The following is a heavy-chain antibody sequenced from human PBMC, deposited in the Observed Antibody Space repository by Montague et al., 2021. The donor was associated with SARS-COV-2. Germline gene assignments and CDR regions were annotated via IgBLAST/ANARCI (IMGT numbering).Heavy chain of an antibody. CDR1: GFTVSSNY. CDR3: ARRWYYDFWSGYRPFDY. V-gene: IGHV3-66*01. Sequence: SLRLSCAASGFTVSSNYMSWVRQAPGKGLEWVSVIYSGGSTYYADSVKGRFTISRDNSKNTLYLQMNSLRAEDTAVYYCARRWYYDFWSGYRPFDYWGQGTLVTVSS. CDR2: IYSGGST. J-gene: IGHJ4*02. D-gene: IGHD3-3*01.